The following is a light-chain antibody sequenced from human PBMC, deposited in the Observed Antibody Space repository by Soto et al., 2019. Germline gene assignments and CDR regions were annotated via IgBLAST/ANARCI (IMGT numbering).Light chain of an antibody. CDR2: LGS. CDR1: XILLHSNGNHY. V-gene: IGKV2-28*01. Sequence: DIVMTQSPLSLXVXXGXXXXXXXXSXXILLHSNGNHYLDWYLQKPGQSPQLLIYLGSSRASGVPDRFSGSGSGTDFTLKISRVEADDVGVYYCMQPLQSWTFGQGTRLEIK. J-gene: IGKJ5*01. CDR3: MQPLQSWT.